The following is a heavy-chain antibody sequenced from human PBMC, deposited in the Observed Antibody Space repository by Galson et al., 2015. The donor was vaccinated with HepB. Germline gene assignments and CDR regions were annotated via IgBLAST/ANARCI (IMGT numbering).Heavy chain of an antibody. CDR3: AGGTAAAGFGS. Sequence: CAISGDSVSSNSGAWNWVRQSPSRGLEWLGRTIYRSKWYSDYAVSVRGRITINPDTSKNQFSLQINSVTPEDTAVYYCAGGTAAAGFGSWGQGTLVTVSS. CDR2: TIYRSKWYS. CDR1: GDSVSSNSGA. V-gene: IGHV6-1*01. J-gene: IGHJ5*02. D-gene: IGHD6-13*01.